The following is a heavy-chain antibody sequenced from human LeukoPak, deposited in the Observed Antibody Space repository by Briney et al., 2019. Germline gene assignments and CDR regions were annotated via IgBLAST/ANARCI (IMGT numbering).Heavy chain of an antibody. Sequence: GGSLRLSCAASGCTFSSYWMHWVRQAPGKGLVWVSRINSDGSSTSYADSVKGRFTISRDNAKNTLYLQMNSLRAEDTAVYHCARDDDYGDYFFDYWGQGTLVTVSS. CDR3: ARDDDYGDYFFDY. D-gene: IGHD4-17*01. J-gene: IGHJ4*02. CDR2: INSDGSST. V-gene: IGHV3-74*01. CDR1: GCTFSSYW.